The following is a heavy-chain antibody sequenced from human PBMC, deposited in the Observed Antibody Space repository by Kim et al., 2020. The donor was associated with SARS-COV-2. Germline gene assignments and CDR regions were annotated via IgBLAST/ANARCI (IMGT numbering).Heavy chain of an antibody. V-gene: IGHV3-15*01. J-gene: IGHJ4*02. D-gene: IGHD6-13*01. CDR3: TTKRLVAAGVDY. Sequence: GGSLRLSCAASGLTFNPAYLTWVRQAPGKGQEWVGRVKTDGGAADYAAPVKGRFAISKDDSKNTLYLQMNSLQTEDTAVYYCTTKRLVAAGVDYWGQGTL. CDR2: VKTDGGAA. CDR1: GLTFNPAY.